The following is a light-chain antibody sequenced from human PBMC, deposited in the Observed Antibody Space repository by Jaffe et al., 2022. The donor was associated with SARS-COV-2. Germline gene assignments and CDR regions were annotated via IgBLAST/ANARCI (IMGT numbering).Light chain of an antibody. CDR1: SSDVGGYDY. V-gene: IGLV2-8*01. CDR3: SSYAGSNTYV. Sequence: QSALTQPPSASGSPGQSVTISCTGTSSDVGGYDYVSWYQQHPGRAPKLMIYEVTRRPSGVPDRFSGSKSGNTASLTVSGLQADDEAEYYCSSYAGSNTYVFGTGTKVTVL. CDR2: EVT. J-gene: IGLJ1*01.